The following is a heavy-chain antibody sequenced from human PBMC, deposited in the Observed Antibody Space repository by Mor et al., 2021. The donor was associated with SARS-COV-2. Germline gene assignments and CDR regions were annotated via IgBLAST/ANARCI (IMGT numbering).Heavy chain of an antibody. CDR3: ARDWDWNDGGVY. V-gene: IGHV1-18*01. Sequence: TNYAQKLQGRVTMTTDTSTSTAYMELRSLRSDDTAVYYCARDWDWNDGGVYWGQGTLVTVSS. CDR2: T. J-gene: IGHJ4*02. D-gene: IGHD1-1*01.